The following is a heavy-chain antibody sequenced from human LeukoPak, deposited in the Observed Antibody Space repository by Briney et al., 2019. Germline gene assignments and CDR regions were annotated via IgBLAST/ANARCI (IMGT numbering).Heavy chain of an antibody. CDR2: IYYSGST. Sequence: SETLSLTCTVSGGSISSHYWSWIRQPPGKGLEWIGYIYYSGSTYYNPSLKSRVTISVDTSKNQFSLKLSSVTAADTAVYYCASAIFSNRRGVSMDVWGKGTTVTVSS. J-gene: IGHJ6*03. D-gene: IGHD1-14*01. V-gene: IGHV4-59*11. CDR1: GGSISSHY. CDR3: ASAIFSNRRGVSMDV.